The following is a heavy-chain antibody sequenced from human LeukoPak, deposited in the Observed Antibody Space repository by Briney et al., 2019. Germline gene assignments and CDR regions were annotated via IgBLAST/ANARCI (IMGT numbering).Heavy chain of an antibody. Sequence: GGSVKVSCKASGYTFSSYGISWVRQAPGEGLEWVGWISTDNGSTMYAQTLQDRLTLTTDTSTSTAYMEVRSLRSADTAVFYCARDLGSVPAAIDTYSGQGTLVTLSS. CDR2: ISTDNGST. V-gene: IGHV1-18*01. D-gene: IGHD2-2*01. CDR1: GYTFSSYG. CDR3: ARDLGSVPAAIDTY. J-gene: IGHJ1*01.